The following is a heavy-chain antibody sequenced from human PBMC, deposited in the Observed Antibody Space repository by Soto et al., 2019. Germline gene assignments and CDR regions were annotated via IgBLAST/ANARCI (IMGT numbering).Heavy chain of an antibody. CDR2: INHSGST. J-gene: IGHJ3*02. Sequence: SETLSLTCAVYGGSFSGYYWGWIRQPPGKGLEWIGEINHSGSTNYNPSLKSRVTISVDTSKNQFSLKLSSVTAADTAVYYCAGGGYHDAFDIWGQGTMVTVSS. V-gene: IGHV4-34*01. CDR1: GGSFSGYY. D-gene: IGHD5-18*01. CDR3: AGGGYHDAFDI.